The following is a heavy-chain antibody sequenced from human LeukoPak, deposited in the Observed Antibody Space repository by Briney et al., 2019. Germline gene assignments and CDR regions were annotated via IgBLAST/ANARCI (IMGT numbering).Heavy chain of an antibody. CDR1: GFTFKKYW. D-gene: IGHD2/OR15-2a*01. CDR2: INGAGYVK. Sequence: GGSLRLSCAAYGFTFKKYWMTWVRQAPGRGLEWVANINGAGYVKNSVGSVMDRFTISRDNTRNSLYLQMNRLRDDDTAVYYCARDSSPDSATTFYDALDMWGQGTVVTVSS. J-gene: IGHJ3*02. V-gene: IGHV3-7*01. CDR3: ARDSSPDSATTFYDALDM.